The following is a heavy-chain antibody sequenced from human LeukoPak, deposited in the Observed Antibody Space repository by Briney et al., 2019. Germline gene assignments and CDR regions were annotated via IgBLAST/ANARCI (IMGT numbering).Heavy chain of an antibody. CDR1: GFTFSSYW. CDR3: ASIVVNLGGYYFDY. D-gene: IGHD3-22*01. J-gene: IGHJ4*02. Sequence: GGSMTLSCAASGFTFSSYWMSWVRQAPGKGLEWVANIKQDGSEKYYVDSVKGRFTISRDNAKNSLYLQMNSLRAEDTAVYYCASIVVNLGGYYFDYWGQGTLVTVSS. CDR2: IKQDGSEK. V-gene: IGHV3-7*01.